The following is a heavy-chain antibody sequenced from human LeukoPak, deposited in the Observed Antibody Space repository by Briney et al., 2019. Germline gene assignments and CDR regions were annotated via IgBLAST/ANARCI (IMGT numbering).Heavy chain of an antibody. CDR1: GGSISSGGYY. CDR3: ARAAPTIFGVVITHFDY. D-gene: IGHD3-3*01. J-gene: IGHJ4*02. V-gene: IGHV4-31*03. Sequence: SQTLSLTCTVSGGSISSGGYYWSWIRQHPGKGLEWIGYIYYSGSTYYNPSPKSRVTISVDTSKNQFSLKLSSVTAADTAVYYCARAAPTIFGVVITHFDYWGQGTLVTVSS. CDR2: IYYSGST.